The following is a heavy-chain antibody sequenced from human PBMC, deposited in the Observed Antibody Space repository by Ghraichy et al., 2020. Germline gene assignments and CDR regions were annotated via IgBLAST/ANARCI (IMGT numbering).Heavy chain of an antibody. J-gene: IGHJ4*02. CDR1: GDSISSGIYY. V-gene: IGHV4-61*02. CDR2: VYTTGDT. D-gene: IGHD4-17*01. CDR3: ARDGYGDVGYFDY. Sequence: SETLSLTCIVSGDSISSGIYYWSWIRQPAGKGLEWIGRVYTTGDTIYNPSLNNRVTISVDTSKNQFSLKLTSVTAADTAVYYCARDGYGDVGYFDYLGQGTLVTVS.